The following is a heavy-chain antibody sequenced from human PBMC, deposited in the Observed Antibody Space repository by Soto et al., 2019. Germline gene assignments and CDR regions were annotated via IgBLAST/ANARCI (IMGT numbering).Heavy chain of an antibody. CDR3: ARGTPTYYYDSSGYWTLKRGPKDYYYGMDV. CDR2: IYHSGST. V-gene: IGHV4-30-2*01. D-gene: IGHD3-22*01. Sequence: SETLSLTCAVSGGSISSGGYSWSWIRQPPGKGLEWIGYIYHSGSTYYNPSLKSRVTISVDRSKNQFSLKLSSVTAADTAVYYCARGTPTYYYDSSGYWTLKRGPKDYYYGMDVWGQGTTVTVSS. J-gene: IGHJ6*02. CDR1: GGSISSGGYS.